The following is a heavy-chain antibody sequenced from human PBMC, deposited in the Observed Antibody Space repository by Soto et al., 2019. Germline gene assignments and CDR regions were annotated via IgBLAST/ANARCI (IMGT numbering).Heavy chain of an antibody. D-gene: IGHD2-2*01. V-gene: IGHV4-30-4*01. Sequence: QVQLQESGPGLVKPSQTLSLTCTVSGGSISSGDYYWSWIRQPPGKGLEWIGYIYYSGSTYYNPSLKSRVTISVDTSKNQFSLKLSSVTAADTAVYYCARDIVLVPFFFGYHGMDVWGQGTTVTVSS. CDR3: ARDIVLVPFFFGYHGMDV. J-gene: IGHJ6*02. CDR1: GGSISSGDYY. CDR2: IYYSGST.